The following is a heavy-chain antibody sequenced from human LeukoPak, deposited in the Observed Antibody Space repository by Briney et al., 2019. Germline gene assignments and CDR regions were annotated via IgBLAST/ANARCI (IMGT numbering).Heavy chain of an antibody. CDR2: IKKDGSEK. D-gene: IGHD6-13*01. CDR1: GFTFDTYW. J-gene: IGHJ6*03. Sequence: GGSLRLSCAASGFTFDTYWMSWVRQAPGQGLEWVANIKKDGSEKYYVDSVKGRFTISRDNSKNTLYLQMNSLRAEDTAVYYCAKTIRSPYSSSWPYYYMDVWGKGTTVTVSS. CDR3: AKTIRSPYSSSWPYYYMDV. V-gene: IGHV3-7*03.